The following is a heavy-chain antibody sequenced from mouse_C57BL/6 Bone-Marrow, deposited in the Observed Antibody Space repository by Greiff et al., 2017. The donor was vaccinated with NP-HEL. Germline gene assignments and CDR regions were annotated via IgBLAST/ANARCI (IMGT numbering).Heavy chain of an antibody. Sequence: QVQLQQSGAELVRPGASVKLSCKASGYTFTDYYINWVKQRPGQGLEWIARIYPGSGNTYYNEKFKGKATLTAEKSSSTAYMQLSSLTSEDSAVYFCARDGYYVYFDCWGQGTTLTVSS. CDR2: IYPGSGNT. D-gene: IGHD2-3*01. J-gene: IGHJ2*01. CDR1: GYTFTDYY. CDR3: ARDGYYVYFDC. V-gene: IGHV1-76*01.